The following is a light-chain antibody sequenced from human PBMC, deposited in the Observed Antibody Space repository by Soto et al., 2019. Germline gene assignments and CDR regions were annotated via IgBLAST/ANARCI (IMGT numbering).Light chain of an antibody. V-gene: IGLV2-11*01. J-gene: IGLJ1*01. CDR2: DVT. Sequence: QSVLTQPRSVSGSPGQSVTISCTGSSSDVGGYNYVSWYQQQPGKAPKLLIYDVTIRTSGVSARFSGSKSGNTASLTISGLQAEDDADYFCCSYEGNYTYFVFGNGTKVTV. CDR3: CSYEGNYTYFV. CDR1: SSDVGGYNY.